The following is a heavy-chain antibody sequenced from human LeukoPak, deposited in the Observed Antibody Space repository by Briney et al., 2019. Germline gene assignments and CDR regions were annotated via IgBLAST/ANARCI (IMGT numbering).Heavy chain of an antibody. J-gene: IGHJ4*02. D-gene: IGHD1-26*01. CDR2: FSYSGST. V-gene: IGHV4-59*01. CDR1: GVSISDYH. CDR3: ARMYSGTSYYFDF. Sequence: SQTLSLTCSVSGVSISDYHWIWIRQPPAKGLEWMGYFSYSGSTRYNPSLKSRVTMSVDTSKNQFSLRLISVAAADTAVYYCARMYSGTSYYFDFWGQGTLVTVSS.